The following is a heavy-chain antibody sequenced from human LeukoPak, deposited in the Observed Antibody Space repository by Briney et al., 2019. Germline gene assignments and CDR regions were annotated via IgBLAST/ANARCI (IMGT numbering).Heavy chain of an antibody. D-gene: IGHD3-10*01. J-gene: IGHJ4*02. CDR2: MNPNSGNT. Sequence: ASVKVSCKASGYTFTSYDINWVRQATGQGLEWVGWMNPNSGNTGYAQKFQGRVTMTRNTSISTAYMELSSLRSEDTAVYYCARGLNLWFGELYNYWGQGTLVTVSS. V-gene: IGHV1-8*01. CDR1: GYTFTSYD. CDR3: ARGLNLWFGELYNY.